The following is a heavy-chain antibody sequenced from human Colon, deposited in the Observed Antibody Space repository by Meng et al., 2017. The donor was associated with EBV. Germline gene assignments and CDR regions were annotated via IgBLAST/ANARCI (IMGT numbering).Heavy chain of an antibody. CDR1: GGSINSGDYY. V-gene: IGHV4-30-4*01. CDR2: IYYTGST. Sequence: LLTVSGPQLVKPSQTLSLTCTVSGGSINSGDYYWSWIRQPPGKGLEWIGYIYYTGSTYYNSSLKSRVTISMDTSKNQFSLRLSSVTAADTAVYYCARNYYFDYWGQGTLVTVSS. CDR3: ARNYYFDY. J-gene: IGHJ4*02.